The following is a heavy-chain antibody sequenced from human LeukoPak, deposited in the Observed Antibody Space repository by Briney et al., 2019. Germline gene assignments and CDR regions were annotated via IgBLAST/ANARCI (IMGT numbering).Heavy chain of an antibody. Sequence: SETLSLTCTISGGSISNYYWSWIRQPPGKGLEWVGGIYYSGSTNYNPSLMSRLTISVDTSKNQFSLKLSSVTAADTAVYYCARLIAVAGTYRGHFDYWGQGALVTVSS. J-gene: IGHJ4*02. CDR1: GGSISNYY. CDR3: ARLIAVAGTYRGHFDY. V-gene: IGHV4-59*08. D-gene: IGHD6-19*01. CDR2: IYYSGST.